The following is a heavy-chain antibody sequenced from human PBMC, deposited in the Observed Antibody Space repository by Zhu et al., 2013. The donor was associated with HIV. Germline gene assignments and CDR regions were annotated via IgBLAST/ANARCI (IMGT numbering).Heavy chain of an antibody. CDR2: INPSGGST. Sequence: QVQLVQSGAEVKKPGASVKVSCKASGYTFTSYYMHWVRQAPGQGLEWMGIINPSGGSTSYAQKFQGRVTMTRDTSTSTVYMELSSLRSEDTAVYYCARDSGSVVAATPFDYWGQGTLVTVSS. CDR1: GYTFTSYY. CDR3: ARDSGSVVAATPFDY. J-gene: IGHJ4*02. V-gene: IGHV1-46*01. D-gene: IGHD2-15*01.